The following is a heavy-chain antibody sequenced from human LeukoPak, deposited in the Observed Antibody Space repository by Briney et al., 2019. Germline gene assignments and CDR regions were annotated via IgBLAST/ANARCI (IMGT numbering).Heavy chain of an antibody. V-gene: IGHV4-30-2*01. CDR2: IYHSGST. CDR1: GVSISSGGYY. CDR3: AKVPYDYYDSSGYLFDY. Sequence: PSQTLSLTCTVSGVSISSGGYYWSWIRQPPGKGLEWIGYIYHSGSTYYNPSLKSRVTISVDRSKNQFSLKLSSVTAADTAVYYCAKVPYDYYDSSGYLFDYWGQGTLVTVSS. J-gene: IGHJ4*02. D-gene: IGHD3-22*01.